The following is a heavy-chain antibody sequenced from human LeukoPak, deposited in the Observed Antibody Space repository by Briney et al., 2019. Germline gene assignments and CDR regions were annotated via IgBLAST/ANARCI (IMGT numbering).Heavy chain of an antibody. CDR1: GYSISSGFY. CDR2: VYHGGSS. Sequence: SETLSLTCTVSGYSISSGFYWGWIRQPPGKGLEWIGNVYHGGSSYYNPSLKSRVTISVDTSKNQFSLNLYSVTAADTAVYYCARDYGITMVRDMGYWGQGTLVTVSS. CDR3: ARDYGITMVRDMGY. D-gene: IGHD3-10*01. J-gene: IGHJ4*02. V-gene: IGHV4-38-2*02.